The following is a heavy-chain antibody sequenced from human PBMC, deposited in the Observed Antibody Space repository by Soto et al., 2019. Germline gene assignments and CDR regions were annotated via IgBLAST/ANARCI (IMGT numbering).Heavy chain of an antibody. Sequence: QVQLVESGGGVVQPGRSLRLSCAASGFTFSSYGMHWVRQAPGKGLEWVAVIWYDGSNKYYADSVKGRFTISRDNSKNTWYLQMNSLRAEDTAVCYCAREGPYDSSGSDYWGQGTLVTVSS. CDR2: IWYDGSNK. V-gene: IGHV3-33*01. D-gene: IGHD3-22*01. CDR1: GFTFSSYG. CDR3: AREGPYDSSGSDY. J-gene: IGHJ4*02.